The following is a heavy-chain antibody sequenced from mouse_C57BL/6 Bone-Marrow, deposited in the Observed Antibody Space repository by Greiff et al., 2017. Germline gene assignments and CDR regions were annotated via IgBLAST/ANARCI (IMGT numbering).Heavy chain of an antibody. CDR3: ATRYYGSSYFDY. CDR1: GYTFTSYW. J-gene: IGHJ2*01. V-gene: IGHV1-52*01. CDR2: IDPSDSET. D-gene: IGHD1-1*01. Sequence: QVQLQQPGAELVRPGSSVKLSCKASGYTFTSYWMHWVKQRPIQGLEWIGNIDPSDSETPYNQKFKDKATLTVDKSSSTAYMQRSSLTSEDSAVYYGATRYYGSSYFDYWGQGTTLTVSS.